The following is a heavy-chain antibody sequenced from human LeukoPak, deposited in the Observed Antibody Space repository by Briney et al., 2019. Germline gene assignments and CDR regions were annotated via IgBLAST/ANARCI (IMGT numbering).Heavy chain of an antibody. CDR3: ARIAVGTDAFDI. V-gene: IGHV1-8*01. CDR2: MNPNSGST. Sequence: GASVKVSCKASGYTFTSYDINWVRQATGQGLEWMGWMNPNSGSTGYAQKFQGRVTMTRNTSISTAYMELSSLRSEDTAVYYCARIAVGTDAFDIWGQGTMVTVSS. J-gene: IGHJ3*02. CDR1: GYTFTSYD. D-gene: IGHD6-19*01.